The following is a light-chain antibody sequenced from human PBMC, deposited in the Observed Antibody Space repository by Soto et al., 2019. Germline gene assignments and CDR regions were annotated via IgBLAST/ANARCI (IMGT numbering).Light chain of an antibody. CDR3: AVRDDGLDAWM. V-gene: IGLV1-44*01. CDR1: ISNILSNS. J-gene: IGLJ3*02. CDR2: GSN. Sequence: QSVLTHSPSASRTPGQRFTMSFSGSISNILSNSVSWYKQLPGTVPKLLIYGSNERHLGVPDRLSGSKSGTSASLAISRLQSEDEAHYYCAVRDDGLDAWMFGGGTKVTV.